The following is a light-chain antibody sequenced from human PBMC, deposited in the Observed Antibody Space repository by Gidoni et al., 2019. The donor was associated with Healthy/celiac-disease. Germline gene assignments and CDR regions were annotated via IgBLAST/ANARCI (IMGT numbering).Light chain of an antibody. J-gene: IGKJ1*01. CDR3: QQRSNWPPWT. CDR1: QSVSSY. Sequence: EIVSTQSPATLSLSPGERATLSCRASQSVSSYLAWYQQKPGQAPRLLIYDASNRATGIRARFSGSGSGTDFTLTISSLEPEDFAVYYCQQRSNWPPWTFGQGTKVEIK. V-gene: IGKV3-11*01. CDR2: DAS.